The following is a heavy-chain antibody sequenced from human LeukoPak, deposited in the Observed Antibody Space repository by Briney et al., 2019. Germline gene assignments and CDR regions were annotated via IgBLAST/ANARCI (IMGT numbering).Heavy chain of an antibody. V-gene: IGHV1-2*02. D-gene: IGHD3-9*01. Sequence: APLKVSCKASGYTFTAYDMPWVRQAPRHGLKCMGWINPNSCGTNYPQKFHGRVTMTRDTSISTAYMELSRLRSEHTAVYYCATEDGLYNDILTGPDDWGQGTLVTVPP. CDR1: GYTFTAYD. J-gene: IGHJ4*01. CDR2: INPNSCGT. CDR3: ATEDGLYNDILTGPDD.